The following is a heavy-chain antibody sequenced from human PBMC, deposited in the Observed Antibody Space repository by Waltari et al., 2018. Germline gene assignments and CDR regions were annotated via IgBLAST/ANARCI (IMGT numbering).Heavy chain of an antibody. CDR2: IYYSGST. Sequence: QVQLQESGPGLVKPSETLSLTCTVSGGSISSYYWSWIRQPPGKGLEWIWYIYYSGSTNYNPSLKSRVTISVDTSKNQFSLKLSSVTAADTAVYYCARAVGRLAATTAFDYWGQGTLVTVSS. CDR1: GGSISSYY. J-gene: IGHJ4*02. V-gene: IGHV4-59*01. CDR3: ARAVGRLAATTAFDY. D-gene: IGHD6-6*01.